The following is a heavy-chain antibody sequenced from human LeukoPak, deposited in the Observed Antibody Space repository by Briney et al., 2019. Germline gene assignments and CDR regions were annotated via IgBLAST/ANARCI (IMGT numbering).Heavy chain of an antibody. CDR1: GGSISSYY. Sequence: SETLSLTCTVSGGSISSYYWSWIRQPPGKGLEWIGYIYYSGSTYYNPSLKSRVTISVDTSKNQFSLKLSSVTAADMAVYYCARELLYGGNFDYWGQGTLVTVSS. D-gene: IGHD4-23*01. CDR2: IYYSGST. V-gene: IGHV4-59*06. J-gene: IGHJ4*02. CDR3: ARELLYGGNFDY.